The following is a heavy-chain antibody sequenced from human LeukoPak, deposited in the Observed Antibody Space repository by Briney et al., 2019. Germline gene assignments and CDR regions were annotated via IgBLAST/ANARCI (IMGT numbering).Heavy chain of an antibody. J-gene: IGHJ4*02. Sequence: GGSLRLSCAASGFTFSSYAMSWVRQAPGKGLEWVANIDQDGSDKNFVDSVKGRFTVSRDNAKNSLFLQMNSLRVEDTALYYCARGYNSALDYWGQGVLVTVSS. CDR2: IDQDGSDK. D-gene: IGHD6-19*01. CDR1: GFTFSSYA. CDR3: ARGYNSALDY. V-gene: IGHV3-7*04.